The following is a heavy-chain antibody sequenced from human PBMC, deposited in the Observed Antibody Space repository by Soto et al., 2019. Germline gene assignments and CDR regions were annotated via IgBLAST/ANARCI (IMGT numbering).Heavy chain of an antibody. Sequence: SGPTLVNPTQTLTLTCTFSGFSLSTSGMCVSWIRQPPGKALEWLALIDWDDDKYYSTSLKTRLTISKDTSKNQVVLTMTNMDPVDTATYYCARIRDYYDSSGYYYYYYGMDVWGQGTTVTVSS. CDR1: GFSLSTSGMC. V-gene: IGHV2-70*01. D-gene: IGHD3-22*01. CDR2: IDWDDDK. J-gene: IGHJ6*02. CDR3: ARIRDYYDSSGYYYYYYGMDV.